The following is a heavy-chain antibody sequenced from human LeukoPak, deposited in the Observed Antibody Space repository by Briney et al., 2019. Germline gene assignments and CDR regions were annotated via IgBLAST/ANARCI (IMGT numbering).Heavy chain of an antibody. J-gene: IGHJ4*02. D-gene: IGHD3-22*01. CDR2: INSEGSST. CDR1: GFTLSTYW. CDR3: AKDYGAKLSYYDSSGPPFDY. V-gene: IGHV3-74*01. Sequence: GGSLRLSCAASGFTLSTYWVHWVRQAPGKGLVWVSRINSEGSSTTYADSVKGRFTISRDNSKNTLYLQMNSLRAEDTALYYCAKDYGAKLSYYDSSGPPFDYWGQGTLVTVSS.